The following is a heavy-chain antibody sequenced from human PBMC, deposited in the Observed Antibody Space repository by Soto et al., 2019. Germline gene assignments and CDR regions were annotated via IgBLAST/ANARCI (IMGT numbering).Heavy chain of an antibody. CDR3: ARDSIVVVVASRLGYYGMDV. V-gene: IGHV4-4*07. CDR1: GGSISSYY. J-gene: IGHJ6*02. D-gene: IGHD2-15*01. Sequence: SLTCTVSGGSISSYYWSWIRQPAGKGLEWIGRIYTSGSTNYNPSLKSRVTMSVDTSKNQFSLKLSSVTAADTAVYYCARDSIVVVVASRLGYYGMDVWGQGTTVTVSS. CDR2: IYTSGST.